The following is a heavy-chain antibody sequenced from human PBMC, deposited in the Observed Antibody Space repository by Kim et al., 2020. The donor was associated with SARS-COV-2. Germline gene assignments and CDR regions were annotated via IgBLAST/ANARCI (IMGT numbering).Heavy chain of an antibody. CDR3: ARGLRLVTMISGVLDSGM. CDR1: GGSFSGYY. V-gene: IGHV4-34*01. J-gene: IGHJ6*01. CDR2: INHGGTT. D-gene: IGHD3-22*01. Sequence: SETLSLTCAVYGGSFSGYYWSWIRQPPGKGLEWIGEINHGGTTDYNPSLKSRFTISVDTSKNQFSLKLSSVTAADTAVYYCARGLRLVTMISGVLDSGM.